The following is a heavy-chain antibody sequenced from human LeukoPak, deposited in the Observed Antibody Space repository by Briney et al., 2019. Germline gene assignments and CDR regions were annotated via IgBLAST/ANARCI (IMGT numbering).Heavy chain of an antibody. CDR1: GYTFTSYY. Sequence: GASVKVSCKASGYTFTSYYMHWVRQAPGQGLEWMGIINPSGGSTSYAQKFQGRVTMTTDTSTSTAYMELRSLRSDDTAVYYCARAGPPRYCSGGSCSYAFDIWGQGTMVTVSS. D-gene: IGHD2-15*01. J-gene: IGHJ3*02. V-gene: IGHV1-46*01. CDR2: INPSGGST. CDR3: ARAGPPRYCSGGSCSYAFDI.